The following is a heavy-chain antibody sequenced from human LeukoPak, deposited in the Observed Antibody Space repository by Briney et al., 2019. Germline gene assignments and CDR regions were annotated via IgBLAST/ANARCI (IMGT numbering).Heavy chain of an antibody. V-gene: IGHV1-18*01. CDR2: ISAYNGNT. CDR1: GYTFTSYG. D-gene: IGHD3-10*01. J-gene: IGHJ4*02. Sequence: ASVKVSCKASGYTFTSYGISWLRQAPGHGREWMGWISAYNGNTNYAQKLQGRVTMTTDTFTSTAYMEMRSLRSDDTAVYYCARAEVLLWFGELLPYYFDYWGQGTLVTVSS. CDR3: ARAEVLLWFGELLPYYFDY.